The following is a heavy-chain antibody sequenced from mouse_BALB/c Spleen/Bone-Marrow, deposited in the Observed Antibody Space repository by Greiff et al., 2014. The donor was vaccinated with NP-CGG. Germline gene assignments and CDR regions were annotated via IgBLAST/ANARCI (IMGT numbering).Heavy chain of an antibody. D-gene: IGHD1-1*01. V-gene: IGHV1S53*02. CDR3: NYYGNTFDY. CDR2: ISPGTGSI. Sequence: VQLQESDAELVKPGASVKMSCKASGYTFTDHAIHWVKQKPEQGLEWIGYISPGTGSIKYNEKFKDKVTLIADKSSSTAYMQLNSLTSEDSTVYFCNYYGNTFDYWGQGTTLTVSS. CDR1: GYTFTDHA. J-gene: IGHJ2*01.